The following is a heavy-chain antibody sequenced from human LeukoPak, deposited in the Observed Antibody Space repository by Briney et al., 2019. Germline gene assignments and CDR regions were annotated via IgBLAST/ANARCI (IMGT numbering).Heavy chain of an antibody. CDR3: ARGPYSYDSSGAFDV. J-gene: IGHJ3*01. CDR2: ISSSGST. V-gene: IGHV4-4*08. CDR1: GGSINSYY. D-gene: IGHD3-22*01. Sequence: TSETLSLTCTVSGGSINSYYWSWIRQPPGKGLEWIGRISSSGSTNYNPSLKSRVTISVDTSKNQFSLKLSSVTAADTAVYFCARGPYSYDSSGAFDVWGQGAMVTVSS.